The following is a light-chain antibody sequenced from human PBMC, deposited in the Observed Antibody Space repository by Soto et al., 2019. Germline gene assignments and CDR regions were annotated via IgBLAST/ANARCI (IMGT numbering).Light chain of an antibody. CDR2: EVS. CDR3: SSYTSSTPYV. Sequence: QSVLTQPASVSGCPGQSISISCTGTSSDVGGYNYVSWYQQQPGKAPKLMIYEVSSRPSGVSDRFSGSKSGNTASLTISGLQAEDEADYYCSSYTSSTPYVFGTGTKVTVL. CDR1: SSDVGGYNY. J-gene: IGLJ1*01. V-gene: IGLV2-14*01.